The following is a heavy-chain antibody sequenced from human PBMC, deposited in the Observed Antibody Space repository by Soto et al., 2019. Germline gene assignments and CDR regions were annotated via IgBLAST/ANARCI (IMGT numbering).Heavy chain of an antibody. V-gene: IGHV4-34*01. D-gene: IGHD1-20*01. CDR1: GGSFSGYY. Sequence: PSETLSLTCAVYGGSFSGYYWSWIRQPPGKGLEWIGEINHSGSTNYNPSLKSRVAISVDTSKNQFSLKLSSVTAADTAVYYCARGRYNWNPPDNPRYYFDCWGQGTLVTVSS. CDR2: INHSGST. J-gene: IGHJ4*02. CDR3: ARGRYNWNPPDNPRYYFDC.